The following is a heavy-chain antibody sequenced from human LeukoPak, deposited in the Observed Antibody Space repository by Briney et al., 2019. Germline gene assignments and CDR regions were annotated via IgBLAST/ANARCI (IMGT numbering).Heavy chain of an antibody. CDR3: AKDLTRWNQLLLSGMDV. CDR1: GFTFSSYA. CDR2: ISGSGGST. J-gene: IGHJ6*02. D-gene: IGHD2-2*01. V-gene: IGHV3-23*01. Sequence: GGSLRLSCAASGFTFSSYAMSWVRQAPGKGLEWVSAISGSGGSTYYADSVKGRFTISRDNSKNTLYLQMNSLRAEDTAVYYCAKDLTRWNQLLLSGMDVWGQGTTVTVSS.